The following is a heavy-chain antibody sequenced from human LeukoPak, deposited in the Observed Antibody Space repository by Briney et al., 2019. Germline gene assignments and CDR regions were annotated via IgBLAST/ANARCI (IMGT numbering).Heavy chain of an antibody. CDR2: IYTGGGT. V-gene: IGHV3-66*02. CDR1: GFTVNSNY. J-gene: IGHJ4*02. CDR3: AREVMQQLAHFDY. Sequence: PGGSLRPSCAASGFTVNSNYMTWVRQAPGKGLEWVSVIYTGGGTDYADSVKGRFTISRDNSKNTLYLQMNSLRAEDTAVYYCAREVMQQLAHFDYWGQGTLVTVSS. D-gene: IGHD6-13*01.